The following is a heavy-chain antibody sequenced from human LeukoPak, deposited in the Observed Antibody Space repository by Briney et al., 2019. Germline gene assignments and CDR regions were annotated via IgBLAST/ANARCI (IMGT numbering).Heavy chain of an antibody. CDR1: SDTISSNNYY. CDR2: IYYSGNT. V-gene: IGHV4-39*01. J-gene: IGHJ6*02. Sequence: PSETLSLTCTVSSDTISSNNYYWGWIRQPPGKGLEWIGSIYYSGNTYYNPSLKSRVTISVDTSKNQFSLKLRSVTAADTAVYYCARGHVGSYAYYYYYGMDVWGQGTTVTVSS. CDR3: ARGHVGSYAYYYYYGMDV. D-gene: IGHD2-8*01.